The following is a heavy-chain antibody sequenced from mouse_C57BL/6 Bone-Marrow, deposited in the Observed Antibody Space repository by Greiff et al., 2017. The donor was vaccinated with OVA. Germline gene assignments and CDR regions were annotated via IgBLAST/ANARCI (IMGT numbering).Heavy chain of an antibody. Sequence: VQLQQSGAELVKPGASVKLSCKASGYTFTSYWMHWVKQRPGQGLEWIGMIHPNSGSTNYNEKFKSKATLTVDKSSSTAYMQLSSLTSEDSAVYYCASGAIYYDYDGGFAYWGQGTLVTVSA. CDR2: IHPNSGST. CDR1: GYTFTSYW. CDR3: ASGAIYYDYDGGFAY. V-gene: IGHV1-64*01. D-gene: IGHD2-4*01. J-gene: IGHJ3*01.